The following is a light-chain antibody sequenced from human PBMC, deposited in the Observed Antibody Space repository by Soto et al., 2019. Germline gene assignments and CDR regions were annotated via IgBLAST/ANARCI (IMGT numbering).Light chain of an antibody. V-gene: IGKV3D-11*02. CDR2: NAS. Sequence: TQSPATLSVSPGERATISCRASQSVSSNLACYQHKPGKAPMLLIYNASNLETGIPARFSGSGSGTDLTLIISSLEPEDDVVYYCQQRCNWHPITFGGGTRLEIK. CDR1: QSVSSN. J-gene: IGKJ5*01. CDR3: QQRCNWHPIT.